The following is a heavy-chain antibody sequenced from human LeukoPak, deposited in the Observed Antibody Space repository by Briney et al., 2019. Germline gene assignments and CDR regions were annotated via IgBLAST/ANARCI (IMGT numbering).Heavy chain of an antibody. J-gene: IGHJ4*02. CDR3: AKWGVVTAFDY. CDR1: GGSISSFY. D-gene: IGHD2-21*02. V-gene: IGHV4-59*08. Sequence: SETLSLTCTVSGGSISSFYWSWIRQPPGKGLEWIGYIFYSGTTNYSPSLKSRVTISVDTSKNQFSLKLNSVTAADTAVYYCAKWGVVTAFDYWGQGTLVTVSS. CDR2: IFYSGTT.